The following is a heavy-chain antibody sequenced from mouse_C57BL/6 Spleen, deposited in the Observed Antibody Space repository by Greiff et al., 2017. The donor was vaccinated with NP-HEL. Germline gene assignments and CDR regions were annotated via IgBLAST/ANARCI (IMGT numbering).Heavy chain of an antibody. V-gene: IGHV8-8*01. J-gene: IGHJ3*01. CDR1: GFSLSTFGMG. CDR2: IWWDDDK. D-gene: IGHD2-9*01. Sequence: QVTLKVSGPGILQPSQTLSLTCSFSGFSLSTFGMGVGWIRQPSGKGLEWLAHIWWDDDKYYNPALKSRLTISKDTSQNQVFLKIANVDTADTATYYCARMPPYYGYGWFAYWGQGTLVTVSA. CDR3: ARMPPYYGYGWFAY.